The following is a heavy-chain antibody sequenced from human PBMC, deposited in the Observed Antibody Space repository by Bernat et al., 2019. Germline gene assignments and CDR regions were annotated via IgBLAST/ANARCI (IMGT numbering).Heavy chain of an antibody. CDR2: ISWNSGNI. V-gene: IGHV3-9*01. CDR1: GFIFDDYA. J-gene: IGHJ4*02. Sequence: EVQLVESGGGLEQPGRSLRLSCATSGFIFDDYAMHWVRQAPGKGLEWVSGISWNSGNIGYADSVKGRFTISRDNAKNSVYLQMNSLRPEDTALYYCVKGSSAWYSHLGYWGQGTLVTVSS. CDR3: VKGSSAWYSHLGY. D-gene: IGHD6-19*01.